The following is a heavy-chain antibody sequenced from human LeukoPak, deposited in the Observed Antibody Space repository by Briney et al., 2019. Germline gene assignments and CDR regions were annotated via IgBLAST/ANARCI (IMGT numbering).Heavy chain of an antibody. CDR2: IGTAGDT. CDR3: ARERVAVAGLNYYYYGMDV. V-gene: IGHV3-13*01. D-gene: IGHD6-19*01. Sequence: PGGSLRLSCAASGFTFSSYDMHWVRQATGKGLEWVSAIGTAGDTYYPGSVKGRFTISRENAKNSLYLQMNSLRAGDTAVYYCARERVAVAGLNYYYYGMDVWGQGTTVTVSS. CDR1: GFTFSSYD. J-gene: IGHJ6*02.